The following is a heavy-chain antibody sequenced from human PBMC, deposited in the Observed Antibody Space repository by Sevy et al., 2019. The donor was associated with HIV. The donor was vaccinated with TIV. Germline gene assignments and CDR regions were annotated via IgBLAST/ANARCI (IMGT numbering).Heavy chain of an antibody. J-gene: IGHJ4*02. Sequence: GGSLRLSCAASGFSLNNAWMTWVRQAPGKELEWVGRLQSNTDGGTTDYAAPVKGRITISRDDSKNTLYLQMNSLKTEDTDVYYCTTAGKLGYCSSTSCYGSPIAYYFDDWGQGTLVTVSS. CDR2: LQSNTDGGTT. V-gene: IGHV3-15*01. CDR3: TTAGKLGYCSSTSCYGSPIAYYFDD. D-gene: IGHD2-2*01. CDR1: GFSLNNAW.